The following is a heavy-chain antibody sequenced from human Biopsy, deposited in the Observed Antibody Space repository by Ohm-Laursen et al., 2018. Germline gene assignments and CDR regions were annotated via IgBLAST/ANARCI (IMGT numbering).Heavy chain of an antibody. CDR1: GDTISTYY. Sequence: SETLSLTCIVSGDTISTYYWNWIRQTPGKGLERIGYIHYTGHIRINPSLNSRPTISVDTSTDQFSLKLSSLTAADTAIYYCARNRVDVVKVTTIGWNFDLWGRGTLVTVS. V-gene: IGHV4-59*08. CDR2: IHYTGHI. D-gene: IGHD5-12*01. J-gene: IGHJ2*01. CDR3: ARNRVDVVKVTTIGWNFDL.